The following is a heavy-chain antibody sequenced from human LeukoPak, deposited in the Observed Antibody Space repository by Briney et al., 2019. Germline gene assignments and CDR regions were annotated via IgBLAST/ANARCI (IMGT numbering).Heavy chain of an antibody. D-gene: IGHD1-1*01. J-gene: IGHJ4*02. V-gene: IGHV4-61*08. Sequence: SETLSLTCAVSGGSISSGGYLWSWIRQPPGKGLEWIGYIYYSGSTNYNPSLKSRVTISVDTSKNQFSLKLSSMTAADTAVYYCARDLNWALEYWGQGTLVTVSS. CDR1: GGSISSGGYL. CDR3: ARDLNWALEY. CDR2: IYYSGST.